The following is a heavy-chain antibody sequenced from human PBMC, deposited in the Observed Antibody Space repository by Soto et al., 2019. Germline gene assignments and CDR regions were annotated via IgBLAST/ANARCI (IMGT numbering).Heavy chain of an antibody. Sequence: QITLKESGPPLVRPTQTLTLACSLSGFSRTTSGVGVGWIRQPPGKALEFLALIYWDDDTRYRTSLRTRLSITYDASKTLVVLTMTSVDSVAAATDYCVRFWRGFVVPRHRDAFDLWGHGTMVSVSS. J-gene: IGHJ3*01. CDR1: GFSRTTSGVG. CDR3: VRFWRGFVVPRHRDAFDL. V-gene: IGHV2-5*02. CDR2: IYWDDDT. D-gene: IGHD3-3*01.